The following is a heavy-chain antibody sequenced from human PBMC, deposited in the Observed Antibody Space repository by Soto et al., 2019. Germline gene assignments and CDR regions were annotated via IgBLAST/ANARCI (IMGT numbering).Heavy chain of an antibody. CDR1: GFSLSTSGMC. CDR2: IDWDDDK. Sequence: GSGPTLVNPTQTLTLTCTFSGFSLSTSGMCVSWIRQPPGKALEWLALIDWDDDKYYSTSLKTRLTISKDTSKNQVVLTMTNMDPVDTATYYCARACSLGYSSGWYVFDYWGQGTLVTVSS. D-gene: IGHD6-19*01. J-gene: IGHJ4*02. CDR3: ARACSLGYSSGWYVFDY. V-gene: IGHV2-70*01.